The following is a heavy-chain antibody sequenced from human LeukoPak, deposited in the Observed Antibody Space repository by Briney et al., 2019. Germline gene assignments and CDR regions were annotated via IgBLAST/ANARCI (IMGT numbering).Heavy chain of an antibody. J-gene: IGHJ4*02. D-gene: IGHD1-1*01. V-gene: IGHV4-39*07. CDR3: ARAPPGNVDY. Sequence: SETLSLTCIVSGGSIISRSYYWGWIRQPPGKGLEWIGSIYYSGSTYYNPSLKSRVTISVDTSKNQFSLKLSSVTAADTAVYYCARAPPGNVDYWGQGTLVTVSS. CDR1: GGSIISRSYY. CDR2: IYYSGST.